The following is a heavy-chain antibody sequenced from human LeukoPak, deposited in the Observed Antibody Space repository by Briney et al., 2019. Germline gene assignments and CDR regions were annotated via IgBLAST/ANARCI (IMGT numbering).Heavy chain of an antibody. J-gene: IGHJ3*02. D-gene: IGHD3-10*01. CDR2: INAGNGNT. Sequence: ASVKVSCKASGYTFTSYAMHWVRQAPGQRLEWMGWINAGNGNTKYSQKFQGRVTITRDTSASTAYMELSSLRSEDTAVYYCARDYTMVRGGTWSDAFDIWGQGTMVTVSS. V-gene: IGHV1-3*01. CDR1: GYTFTSYA. CDR3: ARDYTMVRGGTWSDAFDI.